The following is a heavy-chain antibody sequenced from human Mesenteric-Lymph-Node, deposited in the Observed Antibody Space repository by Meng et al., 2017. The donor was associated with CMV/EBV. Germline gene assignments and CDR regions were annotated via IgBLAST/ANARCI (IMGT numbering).Heavy chain of an antibody. Sequence: SEPLSLTCNVPGGSVSSGIYYWSWIRQPPGKGLEWIGYIYYSGSTNYNPSLTSRVTISGDTSKNQFSLKLSSVTAAHTAVYYCARDVASSNYYDYYGMDVWGQGTTVTVSS. J-gene: IGHJ6*02. CDR2: IYYSGST. D-gene: IGHD6-6*01. CDR3: ARDVASSNYYDYYGMDV. V-gene: IGHV4-61*01. CDR1: GGSVSSGIYY.